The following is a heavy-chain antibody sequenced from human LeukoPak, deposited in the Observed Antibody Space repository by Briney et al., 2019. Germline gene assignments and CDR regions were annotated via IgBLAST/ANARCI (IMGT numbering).Heavy chain of an antibody. J-gene: IGHJ4*02. CDR2: IYHSGTT. CDR1: GYSISSGYY. Sequence: SETLSLTCTVSGYSISSGYYWAWIRQPPGKGLEWIASIYHSGTTYYSPSLKSRVAISVDTSKNQFSLKVYSVTAADTAVYYCAREPGLNHSWGQGTLVTVSS. V-gene: IGHV4-38-2*02. D-gene: IGHD3/OR15-3a*01. CDR3: AREPGLNHS.